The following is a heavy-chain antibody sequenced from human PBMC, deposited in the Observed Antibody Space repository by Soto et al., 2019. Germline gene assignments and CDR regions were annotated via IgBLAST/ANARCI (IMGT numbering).Heavy chain of an antibody. CDR3: ALWSLAAAVGGTDP. CDR1: GGSISSGGYS. CDR2: IYHSGST. V-gene: IGHV4-30-2*01. Sequence: TSETLSLTCAVSGGSISSGGYSWSWIRQPPGKGLEWIGYIYHSGSTYYNPSLKSRVTISVDRSKNQFSLKLSSVTAADRAVFYCALWSLAAAVGGTDPWGKGTLVTVSP. J-gene: IGHJ5*02. D-gene: IGHD6-13*01.